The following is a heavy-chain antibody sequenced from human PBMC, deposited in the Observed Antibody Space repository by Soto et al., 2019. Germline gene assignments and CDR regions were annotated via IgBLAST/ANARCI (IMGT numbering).Heavy chain of an antibody. CDR1: GYSFTSYW. CDR3: ARHGEAVAGDYYYSYGMDV. CDR2: IYPGDSDT. J-gene: IGHJ6*02. D-gene: IGHD6-19*01. Sequence: GESLKISCKGSGYSFTSYWIGWVRQMPGKGLEWMGIIYPGDSDTRYSPSFQGQVTISADKSISTAYLQWSSLKASDTAMYYCARHGEAVAGDYYYSYGMDVWGQGTTVTVSS. V-gene: IGHV5-51*01.